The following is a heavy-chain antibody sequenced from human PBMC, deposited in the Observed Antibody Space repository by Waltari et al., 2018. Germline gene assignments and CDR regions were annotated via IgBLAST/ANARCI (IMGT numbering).Heavy chain of an antibody. D-gene: IGHD3-3*01. CDR2: HNHSGGT. J-gene: IGHJ5*02. CDR3: ARHVFVPNCFDP. CDR1: GGSFSGYY. Sequence: QVQLQQWGAGLLKPSETLSLTCAVYGGSFSGYYWSWIRQPPGKGLEWIGEHNHSGGTNDNPSLKSRVTISVDTSKNQFSLKLSSVTAADTAVYYCARHVFVPNCFDPWGQGTLVTVSS. V-gene: IGHV4-34*01.